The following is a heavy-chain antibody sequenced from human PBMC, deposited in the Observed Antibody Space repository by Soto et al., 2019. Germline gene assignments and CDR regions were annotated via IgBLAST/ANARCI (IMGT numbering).Heavy chain of an antibody. V-gene: IGHV1-69*01. CDR1: GGTFHNYA. CDR3: ARGLQGQQPTPYYIDF. Sequence: SVKVACKASGGTFHNYATTWVRQAPGQGLEWMGGISPVFGTATYAQKFQGRLTISADESTTTVYMELSRLTSEDTAVYFCARGLQGQQPTPYYIDFWGQGTLLTVSS. D-gene: IGHD6-13*01. J-gene: IGHJ4*02. CDR2: ISPVFGTA.